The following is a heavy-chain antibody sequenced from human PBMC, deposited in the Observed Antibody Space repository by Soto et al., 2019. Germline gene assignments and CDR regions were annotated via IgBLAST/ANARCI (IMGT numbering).Heavy chain of an antibody. Sequence: NPSETLSLTCAVSGVSLTSGNWWTCVRQSPQRGLEYIGEIFHDGTANYYPSFERRVAMSVDTSRNQFSLKLTSVTAADTAVYFCARLVYDTRLNYMYFDFWGPGTLVTVYS. V-gene: IGHV4-4*02. CDR1: GVSLTSGNW. D-gene: IGHD3-10*01. CDR3: ARLVYDTRLNYMYFDF. J-gene: IGHJ4*02. CDR2: IFHDGTA.